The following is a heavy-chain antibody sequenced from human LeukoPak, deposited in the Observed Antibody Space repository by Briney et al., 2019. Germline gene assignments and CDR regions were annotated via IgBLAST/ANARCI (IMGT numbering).Heavy chain of an antibody. J-gene: IGHJ4*02. CDR3: AKDLGYDYVRGEGNLYDY. V-gene: IGHV3-23*01. Sequence: GGSLRLSCAASGFTFSSYEMNWVRQAPGKGLEWVSGISGSGGRTSYADSVKGRFTISRDNSKNTLYLQMNSLRAEDTAVYYCAKDLGYDYVRGEGNLYDYWGQGTLVTVSS. CDR2: ISGSGGRT. D-gene: IGHD3-16*01. CDR1: GFTFSSYE.